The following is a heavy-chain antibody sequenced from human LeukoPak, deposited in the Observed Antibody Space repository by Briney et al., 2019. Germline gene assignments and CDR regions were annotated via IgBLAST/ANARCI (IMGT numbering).Heavy chain of an antibody. CDR3: ARGYFDWLLKIDY. CDR2: IIPIFGTA. CDR1: GGTFSSYA. J-gene: IGHJ4*02. D-gene: IGHD3-9*01. Sequence: SVKVSCKASGGTFSSYAISWVRQAPGQGLEWMGGIIPIFGTANYAQKFQGRVTITADESTSTAYMELSSLRSEDTAVYYCARGYFDWLLKIDYWGQGTLVTVSS. V-gene: IGHV1-69*13.